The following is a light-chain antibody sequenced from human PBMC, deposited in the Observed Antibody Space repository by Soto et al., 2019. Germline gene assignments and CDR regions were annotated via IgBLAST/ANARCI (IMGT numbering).Light chain of an antibody. CDR3: QQYHSSPTWT. CDR2: GAS. J-gene: IGKJ1*01. V-gene: IGKV1-39*01. CDR1: QSISTY. Sequence: DIQMTQSPYSLSASVGDRVTITCRASQSISTYLSWYQQKPGKVPKLLIYGASSLQTGVPSRFSGSGSGTEFIFTISRLQPEDFATYYCQQYHSSPTWTFGQGTKVDI.